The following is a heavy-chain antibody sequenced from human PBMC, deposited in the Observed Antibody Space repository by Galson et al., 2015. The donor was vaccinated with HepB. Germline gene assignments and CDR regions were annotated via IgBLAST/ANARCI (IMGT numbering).Heavy chain of an antibody. V-gene: IGHV4-4*02. CDR2: IYHSGST. J-gene: IGHJ5*02. D-gene: IGHD3-22*01. CDR3: ARGSYDSSGPWFDP. Sequence: ETLSLTCAVSGGSISSSNWWSWVRQPPGKGLEWIGEIYHSGSTNYNPSLKSRVTISVDKSKNQFSLKLSSVTAADTAVYYCARGSYDSSGPWFDPWGQGTLVTVSP. CDR1: GGSISSSNW.